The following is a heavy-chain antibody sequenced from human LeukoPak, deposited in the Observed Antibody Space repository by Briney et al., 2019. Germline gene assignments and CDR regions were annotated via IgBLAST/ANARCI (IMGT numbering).Heavy chain of an antibody. CDR1: GFTFSSYS. CDR3: ARDSSRYSGSYLTSFDY. V-gene: IGHV3-48*01. J-gene: IGHJ4*02. Sequence: GGSLRLSCAASGFTFSSYSMNWVRQAPGKGLEWVSYIGSSSSNIYYADSVKGRITISRDNAKNSLYLQMNSLRAEDTAVYYCARDSSRYSGSYLTSFDYWGQGTLVTVSS. D-gene: IGHD1-26*01. CDR2: IGSSSSNI.